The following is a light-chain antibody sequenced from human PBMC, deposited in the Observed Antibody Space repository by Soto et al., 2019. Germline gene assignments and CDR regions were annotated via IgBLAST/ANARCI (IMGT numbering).Light chain of an antibody. J-gene: IGKJ5*01. CDR1: QSVSTN. V-gene: IGKV3-15*01. CDR2: GAS. Sequence: EIVMTQSPASLSVPPGERATLSCRASQSVSTNFAWYLQKPGQAPRLLIYGASTMATAVPARFTASGSGTEFTLSISSLQPEDFATYYCQQSSRTPITFGQGTRLEIK. CDR3: QQSSRTPIT.